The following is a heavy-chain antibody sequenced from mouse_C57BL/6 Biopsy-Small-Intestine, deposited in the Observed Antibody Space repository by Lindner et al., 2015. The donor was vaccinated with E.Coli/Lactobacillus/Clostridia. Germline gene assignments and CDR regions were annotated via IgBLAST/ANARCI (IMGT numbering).Heavy chain of an antibody. CDR1: GYTFTDYY. Sequence: SVKVSCKASGYTFTDYYLHWVRQAPGQGLEWMGWINPDSGGTNYAQKFQGRVAMTRDTSINTAYMELSSLRSDDTAVSYCARGKHSSGDYWGQGTLVTVSS. D-gene: IGHD6-1*01. J-gene: IGHJ4*01. CDR2: INPDSGGT. V-gene: IGHV1-84*02. CDR3: ARGKHSSGDY.